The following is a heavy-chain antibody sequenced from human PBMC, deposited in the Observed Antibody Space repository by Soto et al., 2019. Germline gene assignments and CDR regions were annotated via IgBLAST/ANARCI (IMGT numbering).Heavy chain of an antibody. CDR2: ISGGST. CDR3: APAGGSSSWYYFDY. CDR1: GFTFSSYA. Sequence: EVQLLESGGGLVQPGGSLSLPCAASGFTFSSYAMSWVRQAPGKGLEWVSSISGGSTYYADSVKGRFTISRDNSKNTLYLQMNSLRAEDTAVYYCAPAGGSSSWYYFDYWGQGTLVTVSS. D-gene: IGHD6-13*01. V-gene: IGHV3-23*01. J-gene: IGHJ4*02.